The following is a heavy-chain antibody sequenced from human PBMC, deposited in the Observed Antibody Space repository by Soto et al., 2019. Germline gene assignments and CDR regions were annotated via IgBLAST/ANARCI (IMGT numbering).Heavy chain of an antibody. CDR1: GFTFSSYS. J-gene: IGHJ4*02. CDR2: ISSSSSDI. CDR3: AIDYLGSGWSNDF. D-gene: IGHD6-19*01. V-gene: IGHV3-21*01. Sequence: EVQLVESGGGLVKPGGSLRLSCAASGFTFSSYSMNWVRQAPGKGLEWVSAISSSSSDIYYPDSVKGRLTISRDNAKNALYLEMNSLRAEDTAVYFCAIDYLGSGWSNDFWGQGTLVTVSS.